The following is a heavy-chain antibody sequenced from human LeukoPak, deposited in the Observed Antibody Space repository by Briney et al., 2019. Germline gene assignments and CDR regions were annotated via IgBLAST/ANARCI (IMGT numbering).Heavy chain of an antibody. J-gene: IGHJ2*01. CDR2: MNADGRTI. CDR3: ARAGNYYFDL. D-gene: IGHD1-7*01. V-gene: IGHV3-74*01. CDR1: GFTFSSSW. Sequence: GGSLRLSCAASGFTFSSSWMHWVRQGPGKGLVWVARMNADGRTINYADSVKGRFTISRDNGKNTLYLQMNSLRTEDAAVYYCARAGNYYFDLWGRGTQVTVSS.